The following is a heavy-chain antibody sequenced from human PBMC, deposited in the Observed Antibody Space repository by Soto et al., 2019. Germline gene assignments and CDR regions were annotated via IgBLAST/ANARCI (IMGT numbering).Heavy chain of an antibody. CDR3: ARERGSYVDYYYGMDV. V-gene: IGHV3-33*01. CDR1: GFTFSSYG. Sequence: PGGSLRLSCAASGFTFSSYGMHWFRQAPGKGLEWVAVIWYDGSNKYYADSVKGRFTISRDNSKNTLYLQMNSLRAEDTAVYYCARERGSYVDYYYGMDVWGQGTTVTSP. J-gene: IGHJ6*02. D-gene: IGHD1-26*01. CDR2: IWYDGSNK.